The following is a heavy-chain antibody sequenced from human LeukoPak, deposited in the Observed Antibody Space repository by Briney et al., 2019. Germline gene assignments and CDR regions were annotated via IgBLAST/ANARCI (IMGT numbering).Heavy chain of an antibody. CDR3: ARAPKNDAYDI. V-gene: IGHV1-2*02. CDR2: INPNSGDT. CDR1: GYTFTGYY. Sequence: ASVKVSFKASGYTFTGYYIHWVRQAPGQGLEWVGWINPNSGDTHSAQNFQGRVTMTRDTSISTASMDLSRLRSDDTAVYYCARAPKNDAYDIWGRGTMVTVPS. J-gene: IGHJ3*02.